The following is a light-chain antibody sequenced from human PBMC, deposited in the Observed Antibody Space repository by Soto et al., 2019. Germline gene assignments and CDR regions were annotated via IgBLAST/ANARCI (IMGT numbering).Light chain of an antibody. CDR1: QSISNH. Sequence: DIQMTQSPSSLSASVEDRVIITCRASQSISNHLNWYQQQPGKAPKLLIFAASSLQSGVPSRFSGSRSGRDFTLAIGSLQPEDFATYYCQQSYSSPPTFGQGTKVDIK. J-gene: IGKJ1*01. CDR3: QQSYSSPPT. CDR2: AAS. V-gene: IGKV1-39*01.